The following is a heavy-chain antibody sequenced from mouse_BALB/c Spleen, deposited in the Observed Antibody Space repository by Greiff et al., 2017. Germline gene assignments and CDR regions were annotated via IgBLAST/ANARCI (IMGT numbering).Heavy chain of an antibody. V-gene: IGHV1S127*01. CDR2: IDPSDSYT. Sequence: QVQLQQSGAELVKPGASVKMSCKASGYTFTSYWMHWVKQRPGQGLEWIGVIDPSDSYTSYNQKFKGKATLTVDTSSSTAYMQLSSLTSEDSAVYYCTRGGGRYDAMDYWGQGTSVTVSS. D-gene: IGHD2-14*01. CDR3: TRGGGRYDAMDY. CDR1: GYTFTSYW. J-gene: IGHJ4*01.